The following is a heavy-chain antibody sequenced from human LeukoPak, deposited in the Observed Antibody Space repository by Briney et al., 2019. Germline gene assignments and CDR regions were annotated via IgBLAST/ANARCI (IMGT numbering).Heavy chain of an antibody. J-gene: IGHJ3*02. CDR3: ARDLYVTQDAFDI. Sequence: PGGSLRLSCAASGFTFSDYYMSWIRQAPGKGLEWVSYISSSGSTIYYADSVKGRFTISRDNAKNSLYLQMNSLRAEDTAVYYCARDLYVTQDAFDIWGQGTMVTVSS. V-gene: IGHV3-11*04. CDR2: ISSSGSTI. D-gene: IGHD2-2*02. CDR1: GFTFSDYY.